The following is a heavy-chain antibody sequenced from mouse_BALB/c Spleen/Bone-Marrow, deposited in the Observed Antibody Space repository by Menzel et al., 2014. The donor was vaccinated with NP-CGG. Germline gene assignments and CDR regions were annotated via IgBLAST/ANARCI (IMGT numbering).Heavy chain of an antibody. CDR3: ARGGDDFSLDY. CDR2: IDTSDSYT. V-gene: IGHV1-69*01. CDR1: GYAFTDRW. Sequence: QVQLQQSGTELVMPGASVKMSCKASGYAFTDRWIHWVKQRPGQGLEWIGAIDTSDSYTNYNQKFKGKATLTVDESSSTAYIHLSSLTSVDSAVYYCARGGDDFSLDYWGQRTSVTVSS. J-gene: IGHJ4*01. D-gene: IGHD2-4*01.